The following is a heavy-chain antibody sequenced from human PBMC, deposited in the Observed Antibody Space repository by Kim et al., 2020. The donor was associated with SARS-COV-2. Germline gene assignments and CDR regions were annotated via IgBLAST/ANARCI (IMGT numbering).Heavy chain of an antibody. D-gene: IGHD1-26*01. CDR3: ARDLRRPASGSYYPRAYYYYGMDV. Sequence: SVKVSCKASGGTFSSYAISWVRQAPGQGLEWMGRIIPILGIANYAQKFQGRVTITADKSTSTAYMELSSLRSEDTAVYYCARDLRRPASGSYYPRAYYYYGMDVWGQGTTVTVSS. CDR1: GGTFSSYA. CDR2: IIPILGIA. J-gene: IGHJ6*02. V-gene: IGHV1-69*04.